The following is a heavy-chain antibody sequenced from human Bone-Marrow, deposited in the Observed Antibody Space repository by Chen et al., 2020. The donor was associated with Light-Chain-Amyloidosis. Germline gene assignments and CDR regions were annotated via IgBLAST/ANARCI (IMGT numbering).Heavy chain of an antibody. CDR2: IYPDDSDA. Sequence: PGESLKISCTGSGYTFPNYWIGWVRQMPGKGLEWMGVIYPDDSDARYSPSFEGQVTISADKSITTAYLQWRSLKASDTAMYYCARRRDGYNFDYWGQGTLVTVSS. D-gene: IGHD5-12*01. V-gene: IGHV5-51*01. CDR3: ARRRDGYNFDY. CDR1: GYTFPNYW. J-gene: IGHJ4*02.